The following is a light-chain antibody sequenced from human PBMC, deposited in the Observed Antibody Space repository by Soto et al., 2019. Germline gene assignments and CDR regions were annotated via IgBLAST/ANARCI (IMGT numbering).Light chain of an antibody. V-gene: IGKV1-17*01. CDR3: LQHNVYPRT. CDR2: AAS. Sequence: DIQMTQSPFSLSASAGDRVTITCRASQGIRKDLGWYQQKPGKAPKRLIYAASSLQSGVPSRFSGSGSGTEFTLTISSLQPEDIATYYCLQHNVYPRTFGQGTKVDIK. J-gene: IGKJ1*01. CDR1: QGIRKD.